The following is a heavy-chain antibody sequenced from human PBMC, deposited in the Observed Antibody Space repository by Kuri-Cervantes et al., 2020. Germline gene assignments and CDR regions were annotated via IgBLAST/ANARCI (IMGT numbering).Heavy chain of an antibody. CDR2: TNPSSGGA. J-gene: IGHJ4*02. D-gene: IGHD3-22*01. CDR3: ARKYDHYDSSGYSV. V-gene: IGHV1-2*02. Sequence: ASVKVSCKTSGYSFTDHFIHWVRQAPGQGLEWMGWTNPSSGGAKLAQKFQDRVTMTRDMSTNTAYMELSSLTSDNTAVYYCARKYDHYDSSGYSVWGQGTLVTDSS. CDR1: GYSFTDHF.